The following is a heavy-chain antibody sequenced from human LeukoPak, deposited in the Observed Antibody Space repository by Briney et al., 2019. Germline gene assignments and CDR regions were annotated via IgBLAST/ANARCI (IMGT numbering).Heavy chain of an antibody. CDR3: ARGRQLVRGYAFDI. V-gene: IGHV4-30-2*01. Sequence: PSQTLSLTCTVSGGSISSGGYYWSWIRQPPGKGLEWIGYIYHSGSTYYNPSLKSRVTISVDRSKNQFSLKLSSVTAADTAVYYCARGRQLVRGYAFDIWGQGTMVTVSS. D-gene: IGHD6-13*01. J-gene: IGHJ3*02. CDR2: IYHSGST. CDR1: GGSISSGGYY.